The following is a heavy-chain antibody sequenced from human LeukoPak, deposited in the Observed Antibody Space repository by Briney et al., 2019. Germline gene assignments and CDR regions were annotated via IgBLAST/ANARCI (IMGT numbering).Heavy chain of an antibody. D-gene: IGHD6-19*01. J-gene: IGHJ4*02. CDR1: GGSISSSNW. CDR2: IYHSGST. CDR3: ARVSSGWYLFDY. Sequence: SETLSLTCAVPGGSISSSNWWSWVRQPPGKGLEWIGEIYHSGSTNYNPSLKSRVTISVDKSKNQFSLKLSSVTAADTAVYYCARVSSGWYLFDYWGQGTLVTVSS. V-gene: IGHV4-4*02.